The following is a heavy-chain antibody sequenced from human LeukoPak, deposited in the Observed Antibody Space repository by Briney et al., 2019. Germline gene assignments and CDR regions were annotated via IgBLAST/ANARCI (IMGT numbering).Heavy chain of an antibody. Sequence: KPGGSLRLSCAASGFTFSSYSMNWVRQAPGKGLEWVSSINSDSSLMFYAESVKGRFTISRDNARNSLCLQMNSLRAEDTAVYYCIRDLFDDYSLDYWGQGALVTVSS. CDR1: GFTFSSYS. CDR2: INSDSSLM. J-gene: IGHJ4*02. CDR3: IRDLFDDYSLDY. D-gene: IGHD3-16*01. V-gene: IGHV3-21*01.